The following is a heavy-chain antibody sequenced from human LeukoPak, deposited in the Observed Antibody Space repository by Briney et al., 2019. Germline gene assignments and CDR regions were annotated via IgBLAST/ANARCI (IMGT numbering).Heavy chain of an antibody. J-gene: IGHJ4*02. CDR1: GFTFSSYS. Sequence: GALRLSCAASGFTFSSYSMNWVRQAPGKGLEWVSSISSSSSYIYYADSVKGRFTISRDNAKNSLYLQMNSLRAEDTAVYYCASYYYDSSGYYYWGQGTLVTVSS. CDR3: ASYYYDSSGYYY. D-gene: IGHD3-22*01. V-gene: IGHV3-21*01. CDR2: ISSSSSYI.